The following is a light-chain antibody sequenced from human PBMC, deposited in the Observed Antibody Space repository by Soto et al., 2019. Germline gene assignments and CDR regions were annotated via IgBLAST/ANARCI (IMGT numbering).Light chain of an antibody. CDR1: QSISTW. J-gene: IGKJ4*01. CDR3: QQYNTYPLT. Sequence: DIQMTQSPSTLSASVGDRVTITCRDSQSISTWLAWYQQKPGKAPKLLIYKASSLESGVPSRFSGSGSGTEFTLTISSLQPDDFATYYCQQYNTYPLTFGGGTTVEIK. V-gene: IGKV1-5*03. CDR2: KAS.